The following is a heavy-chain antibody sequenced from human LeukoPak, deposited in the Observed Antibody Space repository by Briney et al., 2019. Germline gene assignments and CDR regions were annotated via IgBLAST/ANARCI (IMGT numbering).Heavy chain of an antibody. Sequence: SETLSLTCTVSGGSISGNYWSWIRQPPGKGLEWIGYIYYSGSTNYNPSLKSRVTILIDTSKNQFSLKLSSVTAADTAVYYCARVVIAAAVLFDYWGQGTLVTVSS. CDR3: ARVVIAAAVLFDY. CDR1: GGSISGNY. J-gene: IGHJ4*02. V-gene: IGHV4-59*01. D-gene: IGHD6-13*01. CDR2: IYYSGST.